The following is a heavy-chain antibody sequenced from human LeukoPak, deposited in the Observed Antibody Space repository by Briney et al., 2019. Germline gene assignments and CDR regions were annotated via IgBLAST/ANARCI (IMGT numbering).Heavy chain of an antibody. J-gene: IGHJ4*02. V-gene: IGHV4-38-2*02. CDR2: IYHSGST. Sequence: SETLSLTCTVSGYSISIGYYWAWIRQPPGKGLEWIGSIYHSGSTYYNPSLKSRVTISVDTSKNQFSLKLSSVTAADTAVYYCATQTIYDFWSGYYGSYFDYWGQGTLVTVSS. CDR3: ATQTIYDFWSGYYGSYFDY. D-gene: IGHD3-3*01. CDR1: GYSISIGYY.